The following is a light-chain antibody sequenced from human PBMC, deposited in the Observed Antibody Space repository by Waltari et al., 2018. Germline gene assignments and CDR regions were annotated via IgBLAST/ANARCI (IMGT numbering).Light chain of an antibody. J-gene: IGKJ1*01. Sequence: DIQMTQSPSTLSASVGDSVTITCRASQSITSRLAWYQQQPGEAPKLLIYDVSSLESGVPSRFSGSGSGTEFTLTISSLQPDDFATYYCHQYNSYPWTFGQGTKVEIK. CDR1: QSITSR. CDR3: HQYNSYPWT. V-gene: IGKV1-5*01. CDR2: DVS.